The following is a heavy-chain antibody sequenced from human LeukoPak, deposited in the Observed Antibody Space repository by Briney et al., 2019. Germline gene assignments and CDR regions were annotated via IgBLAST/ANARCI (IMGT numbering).Heavy chain of an antibody. CDR3: ARGGPPHPDILTGYYPDDY. V-gene: IGHV1-69*13. Sequence: ASVKVSCKASGGTFSSYAISWVRQAPGQELEWMGGIIPIFGTANYAQKFQGRVTITADESTSTAYMELSSLRSEDTAVYYCARGGPPHPDILTGYYPDDYWGQGTLVTVSS. CDR2: IIPIFGTA. CDR1: GGTFSSYA. D-gene: IGHD3-9*01. J-gene: IGHJ4*02.